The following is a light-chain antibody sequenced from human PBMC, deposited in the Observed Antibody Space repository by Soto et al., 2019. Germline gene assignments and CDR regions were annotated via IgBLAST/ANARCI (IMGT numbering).Light chain of an antibody. CDR3: SSYTSSSTYV. CDR1: SSDVGGYNY. J-gene: IGLJ1*01. V-gene: IGLV2-14*01. Sequence: QSALTQPASVSGSPGQSITISCTGTSSDVGGYNYVSWYQQHPGKAPKLMIYDVSNRPSGVSNRFSGFKSGNTASLTISGLQAEDEADYYCSSYTSSSTYVFGTGNKVTVL. CDR2: DVS.